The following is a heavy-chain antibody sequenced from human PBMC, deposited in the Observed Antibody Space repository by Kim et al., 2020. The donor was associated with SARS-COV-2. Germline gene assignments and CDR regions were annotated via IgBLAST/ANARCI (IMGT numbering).Heavy chain of an antibody. V-gene: IGHV1-69*13. CDR3: ASIERRGYDILTGFDY. CDR1: GGTFSSYA. Sequence: SVKVSCKASGGTFSSYAISWVRQAPGQGLEWMGGIIPIFGTANYAQKFQGRVTITADESTSTAYMELSSLRSEDTAVYYCASIERRGYDILTGFDYWGQGTLVTVSS. J-gene: IGHJ4*02. D-gene: IGHD3-9*01. CDR2: IIPIFGTA.